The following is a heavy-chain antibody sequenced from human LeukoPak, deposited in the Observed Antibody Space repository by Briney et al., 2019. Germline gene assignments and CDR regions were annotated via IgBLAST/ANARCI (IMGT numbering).Heavy chain of an antibody. CDR2: IYYSGSI. CDR3: ARGPMVRGRSWFDP. Sequence: SETLSLTCTVSGGSISSYYWSWIRQPPGKGLEWIGYIYYSGSINYNPSLKSRVTISVDTSKNQFSLKLSSVTAADTAVYYCARGPMVRGRSWFDPWGQGTLVTVSS. V-gene: IGHV4-59*01. D-gene: IGHD3-10*01. J-gene: IGHJ5*02. CDR1: GGSISSYY.